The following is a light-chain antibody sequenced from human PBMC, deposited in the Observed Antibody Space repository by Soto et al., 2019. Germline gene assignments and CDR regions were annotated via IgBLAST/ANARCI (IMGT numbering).Light chain of an antibody. CDR3: QQYSRSPWT. CDR1: QSVSSN. Sequence: EIVMTQSPATLSVSPGERATLSRRASQSVSSNLAWYQQKPGQAPRLLIYGASTRATGIPARFSGSGSGTEFTLTISRLEPDDSAVYCCQQYSRSPWTFGQGTKVDIK. V-gene: IGKV3-15*01. J-gene: IGKJ1*01. CDR2: GAS.